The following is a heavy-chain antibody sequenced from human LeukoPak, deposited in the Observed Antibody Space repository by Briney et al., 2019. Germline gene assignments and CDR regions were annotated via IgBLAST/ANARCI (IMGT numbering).Heavy chain of an antibody. CDR2: ISSSSSTI. CDR1: GFTFSSYS. V-gene: IGHV3-48*01. Sequence: GGSLRLSCAASGFTFSSYSMNWVRQAPGKGLEWVSYISSSSSTIYYADSVKGRFTISRDNAKNSLYLQMNSLRAEDTAVYYCAGASGSHFGNYYMDVWGKGTTVTVSS. CDR3: AGASGSHFGNYYMDV. D-gene: IGHD1-26*01. J-gene: IGHJ6*03.